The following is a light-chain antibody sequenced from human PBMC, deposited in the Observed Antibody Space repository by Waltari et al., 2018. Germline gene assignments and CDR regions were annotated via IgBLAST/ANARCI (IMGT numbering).Light chain of an antibody. CDR3: TSFTSSSTIV. Sequence: QSALTQPASVSGSPGPSITISCTGSSSDVGGYNYVSWYQQHPGNAPKLMLSAVNKRPCGVSNRFSGAKSDNTASLTISGLQAEDEAHYYCTSFTSSSTIVFGGGTKLTVL. CDR2: AVN. CDR1: SSDVGGYNY. V-gene: IGLV2-14*03. J-gene: IGLJ2*01.